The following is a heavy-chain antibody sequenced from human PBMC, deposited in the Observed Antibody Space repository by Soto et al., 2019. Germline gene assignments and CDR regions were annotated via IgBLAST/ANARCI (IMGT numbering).Heavy chain of an antibody. CDR3: ARSSEKSGYTGYSIDF. Sequence: QVELQESGPGLVKPAETLFVTCSVSGSSFRNYYWDWIRQSAGKGLEWIGRVHTTSATPNYSPSFKGRVAIMADLARKKVSLRLSSVTAADTAIYYCARSSEKSGYTGYSIDFWGRGTLVTVSS. CDR2: VHTTSATP. J-gene: IGHJ3*01. V-gene: IGHV4-4*07. D-gene: IGHD3-9*01. CDR1: GSSFRNYY.